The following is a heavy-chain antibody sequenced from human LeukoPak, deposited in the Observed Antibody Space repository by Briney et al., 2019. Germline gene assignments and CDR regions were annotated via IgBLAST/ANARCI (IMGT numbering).Heavy chain of an antibody. CDR1: GYNFTDYY. J-gene: IGHJ5*02. CDR3: TREARAGNWFEP. Sequence: ASVKVSCKASGYNFTDYYIHWVRQAPGQRLEWGGWINPDSGGTNYAQNFQGRVTMTRDTSISTVYMELSRLRSDDTAVFYCTREARAGNWFEPWGQGTLVSVSS. V-gene: IGHV1-2*02. CDR2: INPDSGGT.